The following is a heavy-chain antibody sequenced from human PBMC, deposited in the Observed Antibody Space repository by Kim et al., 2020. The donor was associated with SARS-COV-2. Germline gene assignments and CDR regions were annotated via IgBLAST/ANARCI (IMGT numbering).Heavy chain of an antibody. CDR1: GFTFSSYA. V-gene: IGHV3-23*01. CDR3: AKAELDMDYDILTGYYID. Sequence: GGSLRLSCAASGFTFSSYAMSWVRQAPGKGLEWVSAISGSGGSTYYADSVKGRFTISRDNSKNTLYLQMNSLRAEDTAVYYCAKAELDMDYDILTGYYIDWGQGTLVTVSS. J-gene: IGHJ4*02. CDR2: ISGSGGST. D-gene: IGHD3-9*01.